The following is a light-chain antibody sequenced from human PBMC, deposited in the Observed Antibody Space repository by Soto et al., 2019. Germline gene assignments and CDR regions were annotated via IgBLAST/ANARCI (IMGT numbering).Light chain of an antibody. V-gene: IGKV1-39*01. CDR3: QQNQDIPPT. Sequence: DIQMTQSPSSLSASVGDRVTVTCRASQSIDTYLNWYQQRPGQAPNLLIYVASTLQSGVPSRFSGSGSGTHFTLTISRLQPEDFATYYCQQNQDIPPTFGQGTRVERK. CDR2: VAS. CDR1: QSIDTY. J-gene: IGKJ1*01.